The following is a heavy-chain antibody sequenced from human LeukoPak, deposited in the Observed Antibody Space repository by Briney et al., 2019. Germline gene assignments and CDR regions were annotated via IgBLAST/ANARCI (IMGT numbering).Heavy chain of an antibody. CDR2: MNPNSGNT. Sequence: GASVKVSCKASGYTFTSYDINWVRQAPGQGLEWMGWMNPNSGNTGYAQKFQGRVTITADKSTSTAYMELSSLRSEDTAVYYCAREGSGWSDPWGQGTLVTVSS. CDR1: GYTFTSYD. J-gene: IGHJ5*02. V-gene: IGHV1-8*03. CDR3: AREGSGWSDP. D-gene: IGHD6-19*01.